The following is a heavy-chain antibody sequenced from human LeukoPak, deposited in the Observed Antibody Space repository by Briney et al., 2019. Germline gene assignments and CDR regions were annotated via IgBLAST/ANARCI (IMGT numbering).Heavy chain of an antibody. V-gene: IGHV4-30-2*01. CDR2: IYHSGST. Sequence: PSETLSLTCAVSGGSISSGGYSWSWIRQPPGKGLEWIGEIYHSGSTNYNPSLGSRVTISVDKSKNQVSLKLTSVTAADTAVYYCANRIRYFDWSPPHFHYWGQGTLVTVSS. CDR3: ANRIRYFDWSPPHFHY. D-gene: IGHD3-9*01. J-gene: IGHJ4*02. CDR1: GGSISSGGYS.